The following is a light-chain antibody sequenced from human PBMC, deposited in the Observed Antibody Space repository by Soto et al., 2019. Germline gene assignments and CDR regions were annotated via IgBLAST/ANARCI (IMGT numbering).Light chain of an antibody. V-gene: IGLV2-11*01. CDR2: DVS. CDR3: CSYAGSYTFV. J-gene: IGLJ1*01. CDR1: SSDVGVYNY. Sequence: QSVLTQPRSVSGSPGQSVTISCTGTSSDVGVYNYVSWYQQYPGKAPKIMIYDVSKRPSGVPDRFSGSKSDNTASLTISGLQAEDEAPYYCCSYAGSYTFVFGIGTKVTVL.